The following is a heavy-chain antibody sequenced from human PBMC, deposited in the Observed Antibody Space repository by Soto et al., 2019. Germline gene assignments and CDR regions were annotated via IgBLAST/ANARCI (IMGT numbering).Heavy chain of an antibody. CDR2: IYYNGDT. CDR3: ARRLIDIWYQGHAFYF. V-gene: IGHV4-39*01. CDR1: GGSVSSGNYF. Sequence: QLQLQESGPGLVKTAETLSLKCAVSGGSVSSGNYFWGWIRQPPGKGLERIGNIYYNGDTYYSPSLTSRVAMSVDTAQNQFSLRLTSVTAADTAVYYCARRLIDIWYQGHAFYFWGQGTLVTVSS. J-gene: IGHJ3*01. D-gene: IGHD6-13*01.